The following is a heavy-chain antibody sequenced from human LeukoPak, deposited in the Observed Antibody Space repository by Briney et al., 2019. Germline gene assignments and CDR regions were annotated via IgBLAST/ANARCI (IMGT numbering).Heavy chain of an antibody. J-gene: IGHJ4*02. CDR3: ARQTAMGRSGDY. CDR1: GYSFTSYW. Sequence: GESLKISCEGSGYSFTSYWIGWVRQLPGKGLEWMGIIFPGDSDTRYSPSFQGQVTISADKSLSTAYLQWNSLKASDTAIYYCARQTAMGRSGDYWGQGTLVTVSS. CDR2: IFPGDSDT. V-gene: IGHV5-51*01. D-gene: IGHD7-27*01.